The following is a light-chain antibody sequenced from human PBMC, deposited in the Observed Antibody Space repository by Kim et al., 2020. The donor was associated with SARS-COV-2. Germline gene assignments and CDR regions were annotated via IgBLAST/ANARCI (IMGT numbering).Light chain of an antibody. CDR1: SRDVGYYNS. CDR3: SSHTTSSTYV. Sequence: GQSITISRTGTSRDVGYYNSVSWYQQHTGKAPKLIIYDVSERASGVSNRFSGSQSGNTASLTISGLRAEDEGDYYCSSHTTSSTYVFGSGTQLTVL. CDR2: DVS. V-gene: IGLV2-14*03. J-gene: IGLJ1*01.